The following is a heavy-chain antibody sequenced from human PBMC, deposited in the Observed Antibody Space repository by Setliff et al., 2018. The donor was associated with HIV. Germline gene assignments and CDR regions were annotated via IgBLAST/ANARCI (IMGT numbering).Heavy chain of an antibody. J-gene: IGHJ5*01. D-gene: IGHD6-13*01. CDR3: ARGYSSSWYDS. CDR1: GGSISNYY. V-gene: IGHV4-59*08. Sequence: KTSETLSLTCTVSGGSISNYYWSWIRQPPGKGLEWIGHIYSSGSTNYNPSLKSRVTLSVDTSKNQISLKLSSVTAADTAAYYCARGYSSSWYDSWGQGTRVTVSS. CDR2: IYSSGST.